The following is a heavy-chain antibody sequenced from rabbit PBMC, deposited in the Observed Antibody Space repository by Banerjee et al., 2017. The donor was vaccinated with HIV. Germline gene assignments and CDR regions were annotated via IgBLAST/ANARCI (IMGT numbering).Heavy chain of an antibody. D-gene: IGHD4-2*01. V-gene: IGHV1S47*01. CDR2: IYSSNGDK. Sequence: QQHLEESGGGLVKPGGTLKLSCKASGSDISSNAMCWVRQAPGKGLELIACIYSSNGDKWYASWVNGRFTISRSTSLNTVTLQMTSLTAADTATYFCARFSYVGISAYALWGPGTLVTVS. CDR1: GSDISSNA. J-gene: IGHJ4*01. CDR3: ARFSYVGISAYAL.